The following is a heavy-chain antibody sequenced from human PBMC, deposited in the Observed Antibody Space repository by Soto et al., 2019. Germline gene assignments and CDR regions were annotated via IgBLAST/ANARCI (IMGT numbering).Heavy chain of an antibody. CDR3: ARDRGEGATRFDY. CDR1: GFTFSSYG. J-gene: IGHJ4*02. D-gene: IGHD1-26*01. V-gene: IGHV3-33*01. CDR2: IWYDGSNK. Sequence: QVQLVEFGGGVVQPERSLRLSCAASGFTFSSYGMHWVRQAPGKGLEWVAVIWYDGSNKNYADSVKGRLTISRDNSKKTLYLQMNSLRAEDTAVYYWARDRGEGATRFDYWGQGTLVTVSS.